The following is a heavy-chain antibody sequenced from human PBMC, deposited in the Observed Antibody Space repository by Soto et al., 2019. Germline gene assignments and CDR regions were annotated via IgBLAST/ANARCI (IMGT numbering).Heavy chain of an antibody. Sequence: GGSLRLSCAASGFTFSSYGMHWVRQAPGKGLEWVAVISYDGSNKYYADSVKGRFTISRDNSKNTLYLQMNSLRAEDTAVYYCAKDSGSGWEKDYWGQGTLVTVSS. J-gene: IGHJ4*02. CDR3: AKDSGSGWEKDY. V-gene: IGHV3-30*18. CDR1: GFTFSSYG. D-gene: IGHD6-19*01. CDR2: ISYDGSNK.